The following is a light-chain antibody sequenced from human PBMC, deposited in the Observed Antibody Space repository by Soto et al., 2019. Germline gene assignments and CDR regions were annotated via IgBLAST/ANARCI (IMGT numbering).Light chain of an antibody. J-gene: IGLJ1*01. CDR2: DVS. CDR3: SSYTTSNTRQIV. V-gene: IGLV2-14*03. CDR1: SSDVGGYNY. Sequence: QSVLPQPASVYGSPGQSITISCPGTSSDVGGYNYVSWYQHHPGKAPKLIIFDVSNRPSGVSNPFSGSKSGNTASLTISGLQPEDEADYYCSSYTTSNTRQIVFGTGTKVTVL.